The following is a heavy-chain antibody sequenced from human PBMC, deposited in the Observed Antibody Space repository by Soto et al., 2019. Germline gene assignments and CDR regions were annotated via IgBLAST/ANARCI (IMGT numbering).Heavy chain of an antibody. CDR2: ISRGGSSI. CDR3: VREGGDLRGSGVFDY. D-gene: IGHD6-19*01. V-gene: IGHV3-48*01. Sequence: QLVESGGGLVQPGGSLRLSCAASGFTFSFYTMNWVRQTPGKGLEWLAYISRGGSSIYYADSVKGRFTVSRDNANNSLSLLLNSLRREDTAVYCCVREGGDLRGSGVFDYWGQGTLVTVSS. CDR1: GFTFSFYT. J-gene: IGHJ4*02.